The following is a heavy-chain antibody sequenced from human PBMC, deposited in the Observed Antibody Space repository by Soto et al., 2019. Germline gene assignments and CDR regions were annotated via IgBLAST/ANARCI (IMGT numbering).Heavy chain of an antibody. Sequence: GGSLILSCAASGFPISSYLMHWVRQAPGKGLVWVSRINSDGSSTSYADSVKGRFTISRDNAKNTLYLQMNSLRAEDTAVYYCARDRDSSGYYGYWGQGTLVTVSS. V-gene: IGHV3-74*01. J-gene: IGHJ4*02. D-gene: IGHD3-22*01. CDR2: INSDGSST. CDR1: GFPISSYL. CDR3: ARDRDSSGYYGY.